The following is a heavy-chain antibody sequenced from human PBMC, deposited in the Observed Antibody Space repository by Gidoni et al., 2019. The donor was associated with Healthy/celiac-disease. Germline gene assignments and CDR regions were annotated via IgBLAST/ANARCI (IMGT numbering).Heavy chain of an antibody. D-gene: IGHD2-2*02. Sequence: QLVQSGAEVKKPGASVKVSCKASGYTFTSYGISWVRQAPGQGLEWMGWISAYNGNTNYAQKLQGRVTMTTDTSTSTAYMELRSLRSDDTAVYYCARSIVVVPAAIPGWFDPWGQGTLVTVSS. CDR3: ARSIVVVPAAIPGWFDP. V-gene: IGHV1-18*01. CDR2: ISAYNGNT. CDR1: GYTFTSYG. J-gene: IGHJ5*02.